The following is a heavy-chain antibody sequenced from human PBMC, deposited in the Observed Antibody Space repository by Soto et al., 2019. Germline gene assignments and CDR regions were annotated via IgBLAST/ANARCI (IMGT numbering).Heavy chain of an antibody. CDR3: ARTAETSGWFDP. CDR2: IYYSGST. D-gene: IGHD2-8*02. J-gene: IGHJ5*02. Sequence: SETLSLTCTVSGGSISSYYWSWIRQPPGKGLEWIGYIYYSGSTNYNPSLKSRVTISVDTSKNQFSLKLSSVTAADTAVYYCARTAETSGWFDPWGQGTLVTVSS. V-gene: IGHV4-59*01. CDR1: GGSISSYY.